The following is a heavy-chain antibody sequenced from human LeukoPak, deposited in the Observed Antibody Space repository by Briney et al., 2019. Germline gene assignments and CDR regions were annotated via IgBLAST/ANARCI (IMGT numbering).Heavy chain of an antibody. Sequence: QSGGSLRLSCAASGFTFSSYGMHWVRQAPGKGLEWVAFIRYDGSNKYYADSVKGRFTISRDNPKNTLYLQMNSLRAEDTAVYYCAKDSYTSGWYLFDYWGQGTLVTVSS. J-gene: IGHJ4*02. CDR1: GFTFSSYG. D-gene: IGHD6-19*01. CDR2: IRYDGSNK. CDR3: AKDSYTSGWYLFDY. V-gene: IGHV3-30*02.